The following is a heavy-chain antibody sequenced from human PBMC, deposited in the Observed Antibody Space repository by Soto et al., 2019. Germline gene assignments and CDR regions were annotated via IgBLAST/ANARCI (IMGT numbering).Heavy chain of an antibody. V-gene: IGHV1-69*13. CDR1: GGSFGNSA. CDR2: FIPVSRTL. D-gene: IGHD3-3*01. CDR3: ATGVIWIGYFTVDS. Sequence: SVKVSCKASGGSFGNSAINWVRQTPGQGLEWLGGFIPVSRTLNYAQKFQGRVTITADESMGTAYMTLSSLASDDTAVYYCATGVIWIGYFTVDSWGQ. J-gene: IGHJ5*01.